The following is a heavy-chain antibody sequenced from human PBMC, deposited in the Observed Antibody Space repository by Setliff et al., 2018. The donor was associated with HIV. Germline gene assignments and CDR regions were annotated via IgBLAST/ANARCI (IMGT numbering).Heavy chain of an antibody. J-gene: IGHJ4*02. Sequence: PSETLSLTCAVHGGSLGGYYRTWIRQPPGKGLEWIGEINESGSTNYSPSLKSRITISLDTSNNQFSLNLTSLTAADTAVYYCARFLGWRGFDYWGQGTLVTVS. CDR2: INESGST. D-gene: IGHD3-3*01. V-gene: IGHV4-34*01. CDR1: GGSLGGYY. CDR3: ARFLGWRGFDY.